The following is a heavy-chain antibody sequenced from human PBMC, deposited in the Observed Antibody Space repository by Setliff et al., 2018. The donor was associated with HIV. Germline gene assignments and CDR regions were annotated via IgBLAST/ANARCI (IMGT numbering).Heavy chain of an antibody. CDR3: ARVYDSSGYYYDAFDI. Sequence: GGSLRLSCAASGFTVSSNYMSWVRQAPGKGLEWVSVIYSGGSTYYADSVRGRFTISRDNSKNTLYLQMSSMRDEDTAVYYCARVYDSSGYYYDAFDIWGQGTMVTVSS. CDR1: GFTVSSNY. D-gene: IGHD3-22*01. J-gene: IGHJ3*02. V-gene: IGHV3-53*01. CDR2: IYSGGST.